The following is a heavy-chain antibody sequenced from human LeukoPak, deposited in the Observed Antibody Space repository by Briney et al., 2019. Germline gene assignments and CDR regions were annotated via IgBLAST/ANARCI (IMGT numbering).Heavy chain of an antibody. Sequence: GGSLRLSCAASGFTVSNNYITWIPQAPGKGLEWVSVIYSGSSKYYPDSVKGRFTMSRDNSKKTLYLQMNSLRAEDTAVYYCLTIYKSGGVIAHWGQGTLVTVSS. J-gene: IGHJ1*01. D-gene: IGHD3-16*02. CDR2: IYSGSSK. CDR3: LTIYKSGGVIAH. CDR1: GFTVSNNY. V-gene: IGHV3-66*02.